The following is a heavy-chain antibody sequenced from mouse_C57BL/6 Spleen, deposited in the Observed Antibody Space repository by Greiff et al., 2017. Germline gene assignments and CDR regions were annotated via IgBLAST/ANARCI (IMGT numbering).Heavy chain of an antibody. Sequence: EVQLQQSGAELVKPGASVKLSCTASGFNIKDYYMHWVKPRTDQGLEWIGRIDPEAGETKSAPKFQGTAPITADTSSNPSYLQLSSLTSEDSAVYYCARFNYEYFDDWGQGTTLTVSA. V-gene: IGHV14-2*01. CDR1: GFNIKDYY. J-gene: IGHJ2*01. CDR2: IDPEAGET. CDR3: ARFNYEYFDD. D-gene: IGHD2-4*01.